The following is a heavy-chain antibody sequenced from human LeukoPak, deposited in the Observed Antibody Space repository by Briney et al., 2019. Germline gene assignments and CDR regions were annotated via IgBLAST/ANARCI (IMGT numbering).Heavy chain of an antibody. D-gene: IGHD3-10*01. J-gene: IGHJ6*02. V-gene: IGHV3-13*05. CDR1: GFTFSSYD. CDR3: ARAGAGYYYSGMDV. CDR2: IGTAGDP. Sequence: PGGSLRLSCAASGFTFSSYDMHWVRQATGKGLEWVSAIGTAGDPYYPGSVKGRFTISRENAKNSLYLQMNSLRAGDTAVYYCARAGAGYYYSGMDVWGQGTTVTVSS.